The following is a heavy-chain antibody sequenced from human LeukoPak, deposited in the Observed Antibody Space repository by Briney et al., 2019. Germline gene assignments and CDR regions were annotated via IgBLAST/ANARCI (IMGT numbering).Heavy chain of an antibody. CDR1: GGSISSSSYY. CDR2: IYYSGST. J-gene: IGHJ4*02. D-gene: IGHD6-19*01. Sequence: TASETLSLTCTVSGGSISSSSYYWGWIRQPPGKGLEWIGSIYYSGSTYYNPSLKSRVTISVDTSKNQFSLKLSSVTAADTAVYYCARDLDSSGGFDYWGQGTLVTVSS. CDR3: ARDLDSSGGFDY. V-gene: IGHV4-39*07.